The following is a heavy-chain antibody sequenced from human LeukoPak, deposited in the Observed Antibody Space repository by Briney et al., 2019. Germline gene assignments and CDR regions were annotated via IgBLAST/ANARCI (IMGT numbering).Heavy chain of an antibody. V-gene: IGHV3-53*01. CDR1: GFTVSSNY. Sequence: GGSQRLSCAASGFTVSSNYMSWVRQAPGKGLEWVSVIYSGGSTYYADSVKGRFTISRDNSKNTLYLQMNSLRAEDTAVYYCAINFEMAYYAYWGQGTLVTVSS. J-gene: IGHJ4*02. CDR3: AINFEMAYYAY. D-gene: IGHD5-24*01. CDR2: IYSGGST.